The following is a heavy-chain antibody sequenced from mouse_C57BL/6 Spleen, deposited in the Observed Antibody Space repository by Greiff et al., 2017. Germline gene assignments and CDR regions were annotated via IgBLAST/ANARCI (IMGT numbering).Heavy chain of an antibody. V-gene: IGHV1-69*01. CDR1: GYTFTSYW. Sequence: QVHVKQPGAELVMPGASVKLSCKASGYTFTSYWMHWVKQRPGQGLEWIGEIDPSDSYTNYNQKFKGKSTLTVDKSSSTAYMQLSSLTSEDSAVYYCARAVYYGRSLFAYWGQGTLVTVSA. D-gene: IGHD1-1*01. CDR2: IDPSDSYT. CDR3: ARAVYYGRSLFAY. J-gene: IGHJ3*01.